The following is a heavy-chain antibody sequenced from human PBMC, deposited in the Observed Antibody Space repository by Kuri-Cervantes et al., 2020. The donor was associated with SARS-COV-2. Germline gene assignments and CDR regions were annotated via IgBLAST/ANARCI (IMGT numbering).Heavy chain of an antibody. CDR3: ARVYCTDGICYSRGGYFDY. Sequence: ASVKVSCKASGYTFTGYYMHWVRQAPGQGLEWMGWINPNSGGTNYAQKFQGRVTMTRDTSISTAYMELSRLRSYDTAVYHCARVYCTDGICYSRGGYFDYWGQGTLVTVSS. CDR2: INPNSGGT. V-gene: IGHV1-2*02. CDR1: GYTFTGYY. J-gene: IGHJ4*02. D-gene: IGHD2-8*01.